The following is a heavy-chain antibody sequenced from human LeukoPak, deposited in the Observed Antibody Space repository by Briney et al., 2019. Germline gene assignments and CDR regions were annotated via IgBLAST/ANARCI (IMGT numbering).Heavy chain of an antibody. CDR2: MNPNSGNT. CDR3: AREDYYDSGSNDY. J-gene: IGHJ4*02. CDR1: GYTFTGYD. D-gene: IGHD3-22*01. Sequence: ASVKVSCKASGYTFTGYDINWVRQATGQGLEWMGWMNPNSGNTAYAQNFQGRVTITRNTSISTAYMELSSLRSEDTAVYYCAREDYYDSGSNDYWGQGTLVTVSS. V-gene: IGHV1-8*03.